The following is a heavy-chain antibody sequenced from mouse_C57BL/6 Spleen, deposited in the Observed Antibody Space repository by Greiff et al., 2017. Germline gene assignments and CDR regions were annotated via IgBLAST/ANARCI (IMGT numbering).Heavy chain of an antibody. D-gene: IGHD1-1*01. Sequence: QVQLQQPGAELVMPGASVKLSCKASGYTFTSYWMHWVKQRPGQGLEWIGEIDPSDSYTNYNQKFKGKSTLTVDESSSTAYMQLSSLTSEDSAVYYCARLGTTDYAMNYWGQGTSVTVSS. J-gene: IGHJ4*01. CDR3: ARLGTTDYAMNY. CDR1: GYTFTSYW. V-gene: IGHV1-69*01. CDR2: IDPSDSYT.